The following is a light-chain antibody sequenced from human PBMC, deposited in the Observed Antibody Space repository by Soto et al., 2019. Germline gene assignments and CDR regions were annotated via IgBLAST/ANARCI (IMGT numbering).Light chain of an antibody. CDR3: AAWDNSMSGYV. CDR1: SSNIGSTR. V-gene: IGLV1-44*01. CDR2: SDN. J-gene: IGLJ1*01. Sequence: QSVLTQPPSASGTPGQRVTISCSGASSNIGSTRANWYWQLQGTAPKLLMYSDNQRPSGVPDRFSGSKSGTSASLAISGRHSEEDADYYCAAWDNSMSGYVFGTGTQLTVL.